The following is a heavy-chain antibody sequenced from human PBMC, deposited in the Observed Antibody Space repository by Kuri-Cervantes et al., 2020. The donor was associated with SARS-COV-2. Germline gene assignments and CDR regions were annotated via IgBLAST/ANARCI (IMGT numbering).Heavy chain of an antibody. CDR2: ISSSSSYI. J-gene: IGHJ3*02. Sequence: GESLKISCAASGFTFSSYNMNWVRQAPGKGLEWVSSISSSSSYIYYADSVKGRFTISRDNAKNSLYLQMNSLRAEDTAVYYCAKGTLGRPIVGATLGAFDIWGQGTMVTVSS. D-gene: IGHD1-26*01. CDR1: GFTFSSYN. CDR3: AKGTLGRPIVGATLGAFDI. V-gene: IGHV3-21*04.